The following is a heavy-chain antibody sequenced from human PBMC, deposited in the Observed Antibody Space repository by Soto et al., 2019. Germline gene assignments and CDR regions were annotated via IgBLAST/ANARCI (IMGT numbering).Heavy chain of an antibody. CDR3: ARSTPIVVVPAAIWWFDP. V-gene: IGHV4-59*01. D-gene: IGHD2-2*01. Sequence: SETLSLTCTVSGGSISSYYWSWIRQPPGKGLEWIGYIYYSGSTNYNPSLKSRVTISVDTSKNQFSLKLSSVTAADTAVYYCARSTPIVVVPAAIWWFDPWGQGTLVTVSS. CDR2: IYYSGST. J-gene: IGHJ5*02. CDR1: GGSISSYY.